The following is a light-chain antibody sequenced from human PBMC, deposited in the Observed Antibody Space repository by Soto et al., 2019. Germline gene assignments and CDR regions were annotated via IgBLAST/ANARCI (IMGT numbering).Light chain of an antibody. J-gene: IGLJ3*02. V-gene: IGLV4-69*01. CDR2: LNSDGSH. CDR1: SGHSSYA. CDR3: QTWGTGIHWV. Sequence: QPVLTQSPSASASLGASVKLTCTLRSGHSSYAIAWHQQQPEKGPRYLMKLNSDGSHSKGDGIPDRFSGSSSGAERYLTISSLQCEDEADYYCQTWGTGIHWVFGGGTKLTVL.